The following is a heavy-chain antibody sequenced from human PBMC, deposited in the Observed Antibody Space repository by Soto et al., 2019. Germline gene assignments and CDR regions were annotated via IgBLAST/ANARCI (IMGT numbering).Heavy chain of an antibody. J-gene: IGHJ6*02. D-gene: IGHD5-18*01. V-gene: IGHV3-30-3*01. CDR3: ARRKGDTAMVSYYYYGMDV. CDR2: ISYDGSNK. Sequence: QVQLVESGGGVVQPGRSLRLSCAASGFTFSSYAMHWVRQAPGKGLEWVAVISYDGSNKYYADSVKGRFTISRDNSKNTLYLQMNSLRAEDTAVYYCARRKGDTAMVSYYYYGMDVWGQGTTVTVSS. CDR1: GFTFSSYA.